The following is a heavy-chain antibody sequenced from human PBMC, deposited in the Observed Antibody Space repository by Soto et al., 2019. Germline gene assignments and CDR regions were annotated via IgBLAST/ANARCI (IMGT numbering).Heavy chain of an antibody. CDR1: GGSIRESGLY. J-gene: IGHJ6*03. Sequence: QMQLQESGPGLVKPSETLSLTCTVSGGSIRESGLYWGWIRQSPGKGLEWIGSIFFSGRSHYNPSLKSRVTITIAASKNQFSLNLISVTAADTGVDYCARSLMDVWGKGTTVTVSS. CDR3: ARSLMDV. V-gene: IGHV4-39*01. CDR2: IFFSGRS.